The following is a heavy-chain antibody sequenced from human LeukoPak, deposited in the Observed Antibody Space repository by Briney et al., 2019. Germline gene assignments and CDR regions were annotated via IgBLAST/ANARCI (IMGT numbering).Heavy chain of an antibody. Sequence: GGSLRLSCAASGCTFSSYAMHWVRQAPGKGLEWVAVISYDGSNKYYADSVKGRFTISRDNSKNTLYLQMNSLRAEDTAVYYCASPGYSSTGGDYWGQGTLVTVSS. J-gene: IGHJ4*02. CDR1: GCTFSSYA. CDR3: ASPGYSSTGGDY. V-gene: IGHV3-30-3*01. D-gene: IGHD6-13*01. CDR2: ISYDGSNK.